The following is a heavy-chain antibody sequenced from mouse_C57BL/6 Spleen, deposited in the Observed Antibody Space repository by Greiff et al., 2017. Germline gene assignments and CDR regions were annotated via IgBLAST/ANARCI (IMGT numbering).Heavy chain of an antibody. J-gene: IGHJ2*01. CDR2: IDPGDGDT. CDR1: GYAFSSYW. CDR3: ARGGVDDIDY. V-gene: IGHV1-80*01. D-gene: IGHD1-1*01. Sequence: QVQLQQSGAELVKPGASVKISCKASGYAFSSYWMHWVKQRPGKGLEWIGQIDPGDGDTNYNGKFKGKATLTADKSSSTAYMQLSSLTSEDSAVYYCARGGVDDIDYWGQGTTLTVSS.